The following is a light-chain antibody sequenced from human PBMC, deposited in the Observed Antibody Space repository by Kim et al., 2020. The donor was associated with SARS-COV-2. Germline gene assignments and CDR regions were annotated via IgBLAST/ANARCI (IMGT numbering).Light chain of an antibody. Sequence: QSALTQPASVSGSPGQSITISCTGTSGDVGGYNYVSWYQQHPGKAPKLMIYDVSNRPSGVSNRFSGSKSGNTASLTISGLQAEDKADYYCSSYTGSSTLRVFGTGTKVTVL. CDR1: SGDVGGYNY. CDR3: SSYTGSSTLRV. CDR2: DVS. V-gene: IGLV2-14*03. J-gene: IGLJ1*01.